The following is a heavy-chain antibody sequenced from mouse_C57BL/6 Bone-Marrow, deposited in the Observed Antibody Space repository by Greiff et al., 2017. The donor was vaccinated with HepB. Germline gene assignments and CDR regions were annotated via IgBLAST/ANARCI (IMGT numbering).Heavy chain of an antibody. J-gene: IGHJ2*01. CDR2: INPSTGGT. Sequence: VQLQQSGPELVKPGASVKISCKASGYSFTGYYINWVKQSPEKSLEWIGEINPSTGGTTYNQKFKAKATLTVDKSSSTAYMQLKSLTSEDSAVYYCALYDGYYFDYWGQGTTLTVSS. V-gene: IGHV1-42*01. CDR3: ALYDGYYFDY. CDR1: GYSFTGYY. D-gene: IGHD2-3*01.